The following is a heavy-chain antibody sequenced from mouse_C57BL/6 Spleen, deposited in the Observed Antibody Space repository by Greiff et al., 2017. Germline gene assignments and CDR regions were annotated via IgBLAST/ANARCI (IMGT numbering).Heavy chain of an antibody. Sequence: VQLQQSGPELVKPGASVKISCKASGYSFTGYYMNWVKQSPEKSLEWIGEINPSTGGTTYNQKFKAKATLTVDKSSSTAYMQLKSLTSEDSAVYYCARAKDYAMAYWGQGTSVTVSS. CDR3: ARAKDYAMAY. J-gene: IGHJ4*01. CDR2: INPSTGGT. CDR1: GYSFTGYY. V-gene: IGHV1-42*01.